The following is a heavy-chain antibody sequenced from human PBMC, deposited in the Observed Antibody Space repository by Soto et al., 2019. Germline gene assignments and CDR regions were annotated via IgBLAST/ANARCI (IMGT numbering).Heavy chain of an antibody. CDR1: GGSISSYS. CDR2: MYYSEST. Sequence: QVHLQESGPGLVKPSETLSLICTVSGGSISSYSWTWIRQPPGKGLEWIGYMYYSESTNYNPSLKSRVTISVDTSKNQFSLKLNSVTAADTAVYYCARVTTSGWLRWFDPWGQGTLVTVSS. J-gene: IGHJ5*02. D-gene: IGHD6-19*01. CDR3: ARVTTSGWLRWFDP. V-gene: IGHV4-59*01.